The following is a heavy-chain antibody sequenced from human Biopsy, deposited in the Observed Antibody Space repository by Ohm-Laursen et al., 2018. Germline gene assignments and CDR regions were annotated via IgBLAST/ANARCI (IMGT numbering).Heavy chain of an antibody. D-gene: IGHD2-21*02. Sequence: SQTLSRTCAISGDSVSSNRAAWNWIRQSPSRGLEWLGRTFYRAKWYTDFAVSVKSRITLTPDPSTNQFSLQLNSVTPDDTAVYYCARSGSDSLNYYFDFWGQGTLVTVSS. CDR1: GDSVSSNRAA. CDR2: TFYRAKWYT. CDR3: ARSGSDSLNYYFDF. J-gene: IGHJ4*02. V-gene: IGHV6-1*01.